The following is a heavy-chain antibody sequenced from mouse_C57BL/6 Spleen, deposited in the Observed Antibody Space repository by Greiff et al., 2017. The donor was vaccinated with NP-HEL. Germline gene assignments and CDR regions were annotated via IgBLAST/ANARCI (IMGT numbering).Heavy chain of an antibody. D-gene: IGHD1-1*01. CDR3: ARDYYGSSSWFAY. CDR1: GFTFSSYA. Sequence: EVHLVESGGGLVKPGGSLKLSCAASGFTFSSYAMSWVRQTPEKRLEWVATISDGGSYTYYPDNVTGRFTISRDNAKNNLYLQMSHLKSEDTAMYYCARDYYGSSSWFAYWGQGTLVTVSA. V-gene: IGHV5-4*01. J-gene: IGHJ3*01. CDR2: ISDGGSYT.